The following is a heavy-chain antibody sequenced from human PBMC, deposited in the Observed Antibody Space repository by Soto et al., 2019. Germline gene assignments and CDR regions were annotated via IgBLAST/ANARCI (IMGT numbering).Heavy chain of an antibody. CDR3: ARDRAGDTSMGYFDY. CDR2: ITYDARHE. J-gene: IGHJ4*02. Sequence: QVQLVESGGGVVQPGRSLRVSCAASGFTFSIYAMHWVRQAPGTGLEWVAVITYDARHEYYADSVKGRFTISRDNSNNKLYLQMSSLRAEDTAVYYCARDRAGDTSMGYFDYWGQGTLVIVSS. D-gene: IGHD5-18*01. V-gene: IGHV3-33*08. CDR1: GFTFSIYA.